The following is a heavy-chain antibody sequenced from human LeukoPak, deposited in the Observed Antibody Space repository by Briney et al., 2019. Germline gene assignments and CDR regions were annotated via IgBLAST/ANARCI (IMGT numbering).Heavy chain of an antibody. CDR2: IYSGGST. CDR1: GFTVSSNY. CDR3: ATGGGWALNFDY. Sequence: GGSLRLSCAASGFTVSSNYMSWVRQAPGKGLEWVSVIYSGGSTYYADSVNGRFTISRDNSKNTLYLQMNSLRADDTAVYYCATGGGWALNFDYWGQGTLVTVSS. V-gene: IGHV3-66*01. J-gene: IGHJ4*02. D-gene: IGHD6-19*01.